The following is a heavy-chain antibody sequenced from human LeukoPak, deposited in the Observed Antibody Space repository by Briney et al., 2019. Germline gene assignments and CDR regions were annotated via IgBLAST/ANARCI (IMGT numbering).Heavy chain of an antibody. CDR1: GFTFSSYG. CDR2: ISYDGSNK. J-gene: IGHJ4*02. V-gene: IGHV3-30*18. CDR3: AKCGYSSGWVDY. D-gene: IGHD6-19*01. Sequence: PGGSLRLSCAASGFTFSSYGMHWVRQAPGKGLEWVAVISYDGSNKYYADSVKGRFTISRDNSKNTLYLQMNSLRAEDTAVYYCAKCGYSSGWVDYWGQGTLVTVSS.